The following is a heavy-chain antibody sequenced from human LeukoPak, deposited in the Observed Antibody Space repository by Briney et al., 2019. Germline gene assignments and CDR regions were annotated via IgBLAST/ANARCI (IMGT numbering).Heavy chain of an antibody. J-gene: IGHJ6*02. CDR3: ARGPGYSSSWSPNNHYYYYGMDV. CDR2: IYYSGST. Sequence: PSETLSLTCTVSGGSISSGGYYWSWIRQHPGKGLEWIGYIYYSGSTYYNPSLKSRVTISVDTSKNQFSLKLSSVTAADTAVYYCARGPGYSSSWSPNNHYYYYGMDVWGQGTTVTVSS. CDR1: GGSISSGGYY. D-gene: IGHD6-13*01. V-gene: IGHV4-31*03.